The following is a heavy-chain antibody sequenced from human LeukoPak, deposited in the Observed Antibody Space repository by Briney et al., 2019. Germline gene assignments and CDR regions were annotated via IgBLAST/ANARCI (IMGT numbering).Heavy chain of an antibody. CDR1: GFTVSNNY. CDR3: ARDKVDTDMPGAFDI. CDR2: IYSDGTT. V-gene: IGHV3-53*01. Sequence: GGSLRLSCAASGFTVSNNYMSWVRQAPGKRLEWVSLIYSDGTTLYADSVKGRFTISRDNSKNTLYLQMNSLRAEDTAVYYCARDKVDTDMPGAFDIWGQGTMVTVSS. J-gene: IGHJ3*02. D-gene: IGHD5-18*01.